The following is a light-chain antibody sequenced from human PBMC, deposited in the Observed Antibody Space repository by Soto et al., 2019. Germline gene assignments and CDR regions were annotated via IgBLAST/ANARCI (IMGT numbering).Light chain of an antibody. Sequence: QSALTQPASVSGSPGQSITISCTVTSSDGGCYNYVSWYQQHPGKAPKLKIYDVSNRPSGVSNRFSGSKSGNTASLTISGFLAEDEADDCCSSYTSCSILLHVFGTGTKLTVL. J-gene: IGLJ1*01. CDR2: DVS. CDR1: SSDGGCYNY. CDR3: SSYTSCSILLHV. V-gene: IGLV2-14*01.